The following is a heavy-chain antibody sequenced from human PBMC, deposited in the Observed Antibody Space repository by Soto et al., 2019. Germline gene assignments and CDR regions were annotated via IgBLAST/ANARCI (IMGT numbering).Heavy chain of an antibody. CDR1: GFTFSSYA. CDR2: ISGSGGST. CDR3: SRDFVPEWLRYAFDI. D-gene: IGHD5-12*01. V-gene: IGHV3-23*01. Sequence: EVQLLESGGGLVQPGGSLRLSCAASGFTFSSYAMSWVRQAPGKGLEWVSAISGSGGSTYYADSVKGRFTISRDNSKNTLYLQMNSLRAEDTAVYYCSRDFVPEWLRYAFDIWGQGTMVTVSS. J-gene: IGHJ3*02.